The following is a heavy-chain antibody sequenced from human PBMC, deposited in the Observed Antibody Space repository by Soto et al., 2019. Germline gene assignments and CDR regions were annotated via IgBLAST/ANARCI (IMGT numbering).Heavy chain of an antibody. Sequence: PSETLSLTCSVSGDSIRSYYWNWMRQTPGKGLEWIGYFYYSGSTNYNPSLNDRVTISADTPKNQFSLRLTSVTAADTAVYYCARADFRSGFYAFEHWGPGLLVTVS. J-gene: IGHJ4*02. CDR2: FYYSGST. CDR3: ARADFRSGFYAFEH. V-gene: IGHV4-59*01. D-gene: IGHD3-3*01. CDR1: GDSIRSYY.